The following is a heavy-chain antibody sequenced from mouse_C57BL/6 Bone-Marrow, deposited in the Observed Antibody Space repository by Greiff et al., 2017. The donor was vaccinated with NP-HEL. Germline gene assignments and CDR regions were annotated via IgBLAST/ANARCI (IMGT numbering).Heavy chain of an antibody. CDR3: AREGVITTVKAWFAY. V-gene: IGHV1-22*01. Sequence: EVQLQQSGPELVKPGASVKMSCKASGYTFTDYNMHWVKQSHGKSLEWIGYINPNNGGTSYNQKFKGKATLTVNKSSSTAYMELRSLTSEDSAVYYCAREGVITTVKAWFAYWGQGTLVTVSA. D-gene: IGHD1-1*01. J-gene: IGHJ3*01. CDR1: GYTFTDYN. CDR2: INPNNGGT.